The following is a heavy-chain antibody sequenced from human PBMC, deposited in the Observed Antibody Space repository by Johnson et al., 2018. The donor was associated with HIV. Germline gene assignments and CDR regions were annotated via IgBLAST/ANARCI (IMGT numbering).Heavy chain of an antibody. CDR1: GFTFSSYD. D-gene: IGHD3-22*01. CDR2: IGTAGST. CDR3: ARGVRDSSGYPFAFDI. J-gene: IGHJ3*02. V-gene: IGHV3-13*01. Sequence: VQLVESGGGLVQPGGSLRLSCAASGFTFSSYDMHWVRQATGKGLEWVSAIGTAGSTFYADSLKGRFTISRDNAKNSLYLQMNSLRAEDTAVYYCARGVRDSSGYPFAFDIWGQGTMVTVSS.